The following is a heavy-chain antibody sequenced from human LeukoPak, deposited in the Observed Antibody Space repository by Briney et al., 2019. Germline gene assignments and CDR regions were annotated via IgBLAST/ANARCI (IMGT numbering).Heavy chain of an antibody. Sequence: GGSLRLSCTASGFTFGDYAMSWVRQAPGKGLEWVGFIRSKAYGGTTEYAASVKGRLTISRDDSKSIAYLEMNSLKTEDTAVYFCTQLDLDYWGQGTLVTVSS. CDR1: GFTFGDYA. CDR3: TQLDLDY. J-gene: IGHJ4*02. CDR2: IRSKAYGGTT. V-gene: IGHV3-49*04. D-gene: IGHD1-1*01.